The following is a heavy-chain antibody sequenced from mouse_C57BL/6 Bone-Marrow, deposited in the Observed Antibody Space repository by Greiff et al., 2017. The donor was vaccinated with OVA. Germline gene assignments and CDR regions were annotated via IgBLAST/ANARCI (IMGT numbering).Heavy chain of an antibody. CDR1: GFSLTSYG. Sequence: VKLVESGPGLVQPSQSLSITCTVSGFSLTSYGVHWVRQSPGKGLEWLGVIWRGGSTDYNAAFMSRLSITKDNSKSQVFFKMNSLQADDTAIYYCAKRHGSNWYFDVWGTGTTVTVSS. V-gene: IGHV2-5*01. CDR2: IWRGGST. D-gene: IGHD1-1*01. CDR3: AKRHGSNWYFDV. J-gene: IGHJ1*03.